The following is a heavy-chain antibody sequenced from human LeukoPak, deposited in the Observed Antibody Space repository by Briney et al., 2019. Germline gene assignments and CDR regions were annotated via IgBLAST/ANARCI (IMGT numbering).Heavy chain of an antibody. CDR3: ARHDGIAAPHDY. Sequence: SETLSLTCTVSGGSISSSSYYWGWLRQPPGKGLEWIGSIYNSGSTYYNPSLKSRVTISVDTSKNQFSLKLSSVTAADTAVYYCARHDGIAAPHDYWGQGTLVTVSS. V-gene: IGHV4-39*01. J-gene: IGHJ4*02. D-gene: IGHD6-13*01. CDR1: GGSISSSSYY. CDR2: IYNSGST.